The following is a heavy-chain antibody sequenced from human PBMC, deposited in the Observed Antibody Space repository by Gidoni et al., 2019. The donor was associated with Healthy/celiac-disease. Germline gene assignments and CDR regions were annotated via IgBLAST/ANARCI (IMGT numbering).Heavy chain of an antibody. CDR2: ISSNGGST. D-gene: IGHD6-19*01. Sequence: EVQPVESAGGLVPPGGSLRPSCSASGFTFSSYAMHWVRQAPGKGLEYVSAISSNGGSTYYADSVKGRFTISRDNSKNTLYLQMSSLRAEDTAVYYCVKIGYSSGWYQDYWGQGTLVTVSS. J-gene: IGHJ4*02. CDR1: GFTFSSYA. V-gene: IGHV3-64D*06. CDR3: VKIGYSSGWYQDY.